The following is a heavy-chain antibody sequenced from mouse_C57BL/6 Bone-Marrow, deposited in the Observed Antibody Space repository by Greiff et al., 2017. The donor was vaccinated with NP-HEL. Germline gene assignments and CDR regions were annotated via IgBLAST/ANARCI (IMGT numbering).Heavy chain of an antibody. CDR1: GFTFTDYY. Sequence: EVKVVESGGGLVQPGGSLSLSCAASGFTFTDYYMSWVCQPPGKALEWLVFIRNKANGYTTEYSAFVKGRFTITRDTSQSILYLQMNALRAEDSATYYCARSIYNVYAGNPFYAMDYWGQGTSVTVSS. D-gene: IGHD2-2*01. V-gene: IGHV7-3*01. CDR3: ARSIYNVYAGNPFYAMDY. CDR2: IRNKANGYTT. J-gene: IGHJ4*01.